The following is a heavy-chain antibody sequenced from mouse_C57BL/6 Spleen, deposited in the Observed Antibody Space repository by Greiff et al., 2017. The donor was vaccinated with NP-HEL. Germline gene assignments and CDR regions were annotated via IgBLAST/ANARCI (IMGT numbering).Heavy chain of an antibody. D-gene: IGHD2-2*01. V-gene: IGHV5-9-1*02. J-gene: IGHJ4*01. CDR3: TREKEWLGMDY. CDR1: GFTFSSYA. Sequence: DVMLVESGEGLVKPGGSLKLSCAASGFTFSSYAMSWVRQTPEKRLEWVAYISSGGDYIYYADTVKGRFTISRDNARNTLYLQMSSLKSEDTAMYYCTREKEWLGMDYWGQGTSVTVSS. CDR2: ISSGGDYI.